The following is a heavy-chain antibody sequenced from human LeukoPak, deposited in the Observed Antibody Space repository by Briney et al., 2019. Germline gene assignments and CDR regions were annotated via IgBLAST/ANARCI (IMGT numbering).Heavy chain of an antibody. CDR1: GFTFSSCG. CDR2: IRYDGSNK. V-gene: IGHV3-30*02. CDR3: AKGPGYSSSP. D-gene: IGHD6-6*01. Sequence: PGGSLRLSCAASGFTFSSCGMHWVRQAPGKGLEWVAFIRYDGSNKYYADSVKGRFTISRDNSKNTLYLRMNSLRAEDTAVYYCAKGPGYSSSPWGQGTLVTVSS. J-gene: IGHJ4*02.